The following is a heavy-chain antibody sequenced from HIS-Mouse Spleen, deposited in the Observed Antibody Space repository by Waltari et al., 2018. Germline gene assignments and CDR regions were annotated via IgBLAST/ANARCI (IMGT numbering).Heavy chain of an antibody. CDR3: ARVTGGGY. CDR2: ISYDGNNK. Sequence: QVQLVESGGGVVQPGRSLRLSCAASGFTFSSYAMHWVRQAPGKGLGWVAVISYDGNNKYYAYSVKGRFTISRDNSKNTLYLQMTRLRAEDTAVYYCARVTGGGYWGQGTLVTVSS. J-gene: IGHJ4*02. CDR1: GFTFSSYA. V-gene: IGHV3-30-3*01. D-gene: IGHD3-10*01.